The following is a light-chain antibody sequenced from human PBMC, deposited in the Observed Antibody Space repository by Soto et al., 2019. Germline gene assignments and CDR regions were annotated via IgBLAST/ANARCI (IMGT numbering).Light chain of an antibody. V-gene: IGKV1-12*01. CDR3: KQVKGFPLT. CDR2: ASS. J-gene: IGKJ4*01. Sequence: GDRVAVTCRESQDITTWLPRYQKKPGEAPKSPTYASSSLDRGVPTRLGGSGIGKEFTLTIRNLQPKDSAIYYCKQVKGFPLTFGGGTKV. CDR1: QDITTW.